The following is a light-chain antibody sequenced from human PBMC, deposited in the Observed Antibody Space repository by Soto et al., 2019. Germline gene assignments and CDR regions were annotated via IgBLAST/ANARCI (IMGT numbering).Light chain of an antibody. CDR3: QQYNNWPPLN. CDR2: GAS. Sequence: EIVMTQSPATLSVSAGERVTLSCRASQSVSSNLAWYQQKPGQAPRLLIYGASTRATGIPARFSGSGSGTDFTLTFSSLQSEDFAVYYCQQYNNWPPLNFGGGTKVEIK. CDR1: QSVSSN. V-gene: IGKV3D-15*01. J-gene: IGKJ4*01.